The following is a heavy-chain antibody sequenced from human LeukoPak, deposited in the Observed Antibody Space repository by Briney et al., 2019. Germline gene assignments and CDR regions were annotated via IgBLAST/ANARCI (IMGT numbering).Heavy chain of an antibody. Sequence: ALVKVSCKASGYTFTGYYMHWVRQAPGQGLEWMGWINPNSGGTNYAQKFQGRVTMTRDTSISTAYMELSRLRSDDTAVYYCARSLRVVPAAMRDYYGMDVWGQGTTVTVSS. CDR1: GYTFTGYY. CDR3: ARSLRVVPAAMRDYYGMDV. V-gene: IGHV1-2*02. J-gene: IGHJ6*02. CDR2: INPNSGGT. D-gene: IGHD2-2*01.